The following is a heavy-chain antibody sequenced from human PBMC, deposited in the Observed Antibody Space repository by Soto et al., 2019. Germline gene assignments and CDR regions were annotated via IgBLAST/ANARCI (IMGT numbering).Heavy chain of an antibody. Sequence: SETLSLTCAVYGGSFSGYYWSWIRQPPGKGLEWIGEINHSGSTNYNPSLKGRVTISVDTSKNQFSLKLSSVTAADTAVYYCARGRGYDFWSGYYLLDYWGQGTLVTVSS. CDR1: GGSFSGYY. CDR2: INHSGST. J-gene: IGHJ4*02. D-gene: IGHD3-3*01. CDR3: ARGRGYDFWSGYYLLDY. V-gene: IGHV4-34*01.